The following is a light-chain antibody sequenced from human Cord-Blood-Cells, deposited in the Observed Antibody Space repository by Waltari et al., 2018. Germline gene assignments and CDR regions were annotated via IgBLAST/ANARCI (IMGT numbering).Light chain of an antibody. CDR1: SSDVGGYNY. CDR2: DVS. J-gene: IGLJ1*01. Sequence: QSALTQPASVSGSPGQSLTISCTRTSSDVGGYNYLSWYQQHPGKAPKLMIYDVSNRPSGVSNRFSGSKSGNTASLTISGLQAEDEADYYCSSYTSSSTLVFGTGTKVTVL. V-gene: IGLV2-14*01. CDR3: SSYTSSSTLV.